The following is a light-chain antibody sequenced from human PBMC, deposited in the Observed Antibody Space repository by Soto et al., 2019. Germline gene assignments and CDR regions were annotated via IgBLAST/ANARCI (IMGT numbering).Light chain of an antibody. V-gene: IGLV2-14*01. Sequence: QSALTQPASVSGSPGQSITISCTGTSSDVGAFNYVSWYQQHPGKAPRLMIYDVSNRPSGVSNRFSGSKSGNTASLTISGLQAEDEADYYCNSYATGNTRVFGTGTKLTVL. CDR3: NSYATGNTRV. CDR2: DVS. CDR1: SSDVGAFNY. J-gene: IGLJ1*01.